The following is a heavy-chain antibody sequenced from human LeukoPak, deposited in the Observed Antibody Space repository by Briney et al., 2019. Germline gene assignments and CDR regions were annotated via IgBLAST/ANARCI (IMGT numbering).Heavy chain of an antibody. V-gene: IGHV4-31*03. CDR2: IYDSGTT. CDR1: GGSISDGGYY. Sequence: SQTLSLTCTVSGGSISDGGYYWSWIRQHPGKGLEWIGYIYDSGTTYYSPALQSRVTISVDTSDNKFSLKLKSMTAADTAVYYCARGGDRRGFDYWGQGTLVTVSS. CDR3: ARGGDRRGFDY. D-gene: IGHD1-14*01. J-gene: IGHJ4*02.